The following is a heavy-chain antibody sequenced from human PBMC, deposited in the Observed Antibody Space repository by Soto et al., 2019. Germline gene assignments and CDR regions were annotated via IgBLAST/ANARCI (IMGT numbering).Heavy chain of an antibody. CDR3: ARGGLRYFGR. V-gene: IGHV3-53*01. D-gene: IGHD3-9*01. Sequence: SLRRSCAAAGFTVSSSYMSWVRQAPGKGLEWVSVIYSGGSTYYADSVKGRFTISRDNSKNTLYLQMNSLRAEDTAVYYCARGGLRYFGRWGQVPLVPVSS. J-gene: IGHJ4*02. CDR1: GFTVSSSY. CDR2: IYSGGST.